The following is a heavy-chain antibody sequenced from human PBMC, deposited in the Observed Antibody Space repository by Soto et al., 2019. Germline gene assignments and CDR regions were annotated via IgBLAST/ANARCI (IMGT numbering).Heavy chain of an antibody. D-gene: IGHD3-22*01. V-gene: IGHV3-30-3*01. J-gene: IGHJ4*02. Sequence: PGGSLRLSCAASGFTFSSYAMHWVRQAPGKGLEWVAVISYDGSNKYYADSVKGRFTISRDNSKNTLYLQMNSLRAEDTAVYYCAKLYDSSYFDYWGQGTLVTVYS. CDR2: ISYDGSNK. CDR1: GFTFSSYA. CDR3: AKLYDSSYFDY.